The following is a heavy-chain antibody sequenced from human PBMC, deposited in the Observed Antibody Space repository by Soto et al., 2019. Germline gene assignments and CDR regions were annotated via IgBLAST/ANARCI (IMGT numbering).Heavy chain of an antibody. CDR1: GYTFTSYA. CDR3: AISTGIAVWGGS. V-gene: IGHV1-3*01. D-gene: IGHD6-19*01. Sequence: QVQLVQSGAEVKKPGASVKVSCKASGYTFTSYAMHWVRQAPGQRLEWMGWINAGNGNTKYSQKFQGRVTITRDTSAGTAYRELSSLRSEDTAVYYWAISTGIAVWGGSWGQGTLVTASS. J-gene: IGHJ5*02. CDR2: INAGNGNT.